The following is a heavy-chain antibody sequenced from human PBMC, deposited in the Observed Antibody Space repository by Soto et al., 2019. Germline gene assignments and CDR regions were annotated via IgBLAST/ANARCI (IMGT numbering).Heavy chain of an antibody. Sequence: PSETLSLTCTVSGGSISSGNYYWSWIRQPPGKGLEWIGFISYSGSTYYSTSLKSRVTISVDTFKSQFSLNLSFVTAADTAVYYCATMGTPATGLYFFDYWGQGSLVTVSS. CDR2: ISYSGST. CDR1: GGSISSGNYY. J-gene: IGHJ4*02. V-gene: IGHV4-30-4*01. CDR3: ATMGTPATGLYFFDY. D-gene: IGHD2-15*01.